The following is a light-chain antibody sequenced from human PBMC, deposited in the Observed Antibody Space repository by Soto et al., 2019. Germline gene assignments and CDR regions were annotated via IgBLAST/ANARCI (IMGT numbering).Light chain of an antibody. J-gene: IGKJ5*01. Sequence: EIVLTQSAGTLSLSPGERATLSCRASQSVSSNYLSWYQQKPGQAPRLLIYGASTMATGIPERFSGSGSGTDFTLTISRLEPEDDAVYYCQQYGSSPPITFGQGTRLEIK. CDR1: QSVSSNY. CDR2: GAS. CDR3: QQYGSSPPIT. V-gene: IGKV3-20*01.